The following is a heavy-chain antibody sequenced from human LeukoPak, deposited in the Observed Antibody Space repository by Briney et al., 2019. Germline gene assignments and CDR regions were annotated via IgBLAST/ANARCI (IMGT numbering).Heavy chain of an antibody. Sequence: GGSLRLSCAASGFTFSSYWMSWVRQAPGKGLEWVGRIRSKANSYATAYAASVKGRFTISRDDSKNTAYLQMNSLKTEDTAVYYCSLVGYDSYWGQGTLVTVSS. V-gene: IGHV3-73*01. CDR2: IRSKANSYAT. J-gene: IGHJ4*02. CDR1: GFTFSSYW. CDR3: SLVGYDSY. D-gene: IGHD5-12*01.